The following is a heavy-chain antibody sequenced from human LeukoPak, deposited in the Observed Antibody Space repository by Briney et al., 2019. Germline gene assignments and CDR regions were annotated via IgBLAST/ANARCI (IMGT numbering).Heavy chain of an antibody. CDR2: INSGAGYT. V-gene: IGHV3-23*01. CDR3: AEGHDQWAAGTLPGDY. Sequence: AGGSLRLSCAASGFTFSNYAMSWVRQAPGKGLEWVSAINSGAGYTYYADSVKGRFTISRDNSKNTLYLQMNSLRADDMAVYYCAEGHDQWAAGTLPGDYWGQGTLVTVSS. CDR1: GFTFSNYA. D-gene: IGHD6-13*01. J-gene: IGHJ4*02.